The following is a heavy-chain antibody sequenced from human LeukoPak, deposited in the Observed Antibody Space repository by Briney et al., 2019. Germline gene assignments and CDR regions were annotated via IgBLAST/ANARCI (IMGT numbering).Heavy chain of an antibody. D-gene: IGHD6-13*01. J-gene: IGHJ5*01. CDR2: ISWNSGSI. Sequence: PGRSLRLSCAASGFTFDDYAMHWVRHDPGKGLEWVSGISWNSGSIAYADSVKGRFTISRDNAKNSLYLQMNSLRAEDTALYYCAKWNRQPLVKGWFDSWGQGTLVTVS. V-gene: IGHV3-9*01. CDR3: AKWNRQPLVKGWFDS. CDR1: GFTFDDYA.